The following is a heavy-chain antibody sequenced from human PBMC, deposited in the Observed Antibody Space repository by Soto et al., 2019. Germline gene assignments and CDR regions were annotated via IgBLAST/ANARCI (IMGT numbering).Heavy chain of an antibody. CDR1: GFTVSSNY. J-gene: IGHJ3*02. D-gene: IGHD3-3*01. Sequence: EVQLVESGGGLIQPGGSLRLSCAASGFTVSSNYMSWVRQAPGKGLEWVSVIYSGGSTYYADSVKGRFTISRDNSKNTLYLQMNSLGAEDTAVYYCARFLEWPENAFDIWGQGTMVTVSS. CDR2: IYSGGST. CDR3: ARFLEWPENAFDI. V-gene: IGHV3-53*01.